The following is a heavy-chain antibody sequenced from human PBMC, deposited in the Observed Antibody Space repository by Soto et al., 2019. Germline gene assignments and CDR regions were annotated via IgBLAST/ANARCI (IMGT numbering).Heavy chain of an antibody. D-gene: IGHD2-2*01. V-gene: IGHV4-34*01. Sequence: KTSETLSLTCAVYGGSFSGYYWSWIRQPPGKGLEWIGEINHSGSTNYNPSLKSRVTISVDTSKNQFSLKLSSVTAADTAVYYCARGRGYCSSTSCFYYFDYWGQGTLVTVSS. CDR3: ARGRGYCSSTSCFYYFDY. J-gene: IGHJ4*02. CDR1: GGSFSGYY. CDR2: INHSGST.